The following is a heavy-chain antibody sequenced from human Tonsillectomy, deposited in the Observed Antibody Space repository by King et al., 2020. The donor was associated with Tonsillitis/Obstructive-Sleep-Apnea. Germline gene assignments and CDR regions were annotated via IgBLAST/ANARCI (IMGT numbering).Heavy chain of an antibody. V-gene: IGHV4-59*01. CDR3: ARDFATGYFDY. J-gene: IGHJ4*02. CDR2: IYYSGST. Sequence: VQLQESGPGLVKPSETLSLTCTVSGGSISSYYWSWIRQPPGKGLEWNGYIYYSGSTNYNPSLKSRVTISVDTSKNQFSLKLSSVTAADTAVYYCARDFATGYFDYWGQGTLVTVSS. CDR1: GGSISSYY.